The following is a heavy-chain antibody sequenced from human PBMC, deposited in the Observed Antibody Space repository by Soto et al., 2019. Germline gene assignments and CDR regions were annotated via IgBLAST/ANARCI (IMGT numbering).Heavy chain of an antibody. Sequence: ASVKVSCKASGYTFTGYYMHWVRQAPGQGLEWMGWINPNSGGTNYAQKFQGWVTMTRDTSISTAYMELSRLRSDDTAVYYCARGLREDYYYYGMDVWGQGTTVTV. J-gene: IGHJ6*02. V-gene: IGHV1-2*04. CDR2: INPNSGGT. CDR1: GYTFTGYY. CDR3: ARGLREDYYYYGMDV.